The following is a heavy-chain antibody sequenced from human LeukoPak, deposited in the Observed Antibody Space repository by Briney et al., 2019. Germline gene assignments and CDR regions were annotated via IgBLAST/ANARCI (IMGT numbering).Heavy chain of an antibody. CDR2: ISGSGGST. CDR3: AKDLGGDYYDSSGYSDY. Sequence: PGGSLRLSCAASGFTFSSYSMSWVRQAPGKGLEWVSAISGSGGSTYYADSVKGRFTISRDNSKNTLYLQMNSLRAKDTAVYYCAKDLGGDYYDSSGYSDYWGQGTLVTVSS. CDR1: GFTFSSYS. D-gene: IGHD3-22*01. V-gene: IGHV3-23*01. J-gene: IGHJ4*02.